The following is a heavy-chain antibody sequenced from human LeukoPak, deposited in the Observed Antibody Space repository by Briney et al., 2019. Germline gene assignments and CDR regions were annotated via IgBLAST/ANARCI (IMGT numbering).Heavy chain of an antibody. CDR3: ARSGGSYRRGGFDY. CDR2: IYYSGST. Sequence: SETLSLTCTVSGGSISSSSYYWGWIRPPPGKGLEWIGSIYYSGSTYYNPSLKSRVTISVDTSKNQFSLKLSSVTAADTAVYYCARSGGSYRRGGFDYWGQGTLVTVSS. D-gene: IGHD1-26*01. V-gene: IGHV4-39*01. CDR1: GGSISSSSYY. J-gene: IGHJ4*02.